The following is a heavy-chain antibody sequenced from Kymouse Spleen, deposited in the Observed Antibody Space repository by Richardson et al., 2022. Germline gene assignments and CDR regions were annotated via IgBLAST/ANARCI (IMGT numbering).Heavy chain of an antibody. D-gene: IGHD6-19*01. J-gene: IGHJ6*02. CDR3: ARHNSSGWFYYYYYGMDV. CDR2: IYPGDSDT. CDR1: GYSFTSYW. V-gene: IGHV5-51*01. Sequence: EVQLVQSGAEVKKPGESLKISCKGSGYSFTSYWIGWVRQMPGKGLEWMGIIYPGDSDTRYSPSFQGQVTISADKSISTAYLQWSSLKASDTAMYYCARHNSSGWFYYYYYGMDVWGQGTTVTVSS.